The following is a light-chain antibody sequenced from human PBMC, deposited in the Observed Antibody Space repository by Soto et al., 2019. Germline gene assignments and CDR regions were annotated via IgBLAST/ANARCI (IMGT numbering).Light chain of an antibody. CDR3: AAWDDSLNGVV. CDR2: NND. CDR1: SSSIGSNT. V-gene: IGLV1-44*01. J-gene: IGLJ2*01. Sequence: QSVLTQPPSASGTPGQRVTISCSGSSSSIGSNTVNWYQQLPGTAPKLLIYNNDQRPSGVPDRFSGSKSGTSASLAISGLQSEDEADYYCAAWDDSLNGVVFGGGTKLNVL.